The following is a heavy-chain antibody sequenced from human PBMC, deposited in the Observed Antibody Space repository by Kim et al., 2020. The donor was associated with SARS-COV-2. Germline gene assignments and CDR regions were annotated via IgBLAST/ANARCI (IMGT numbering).Heavy chain of an antibody. CDR2: IYYSGST. J-gene: IGHJ3*02. Sequence: SQTLSLTCTVSGGSISSYYWSWIRQPPGKGLEWIGYIYYSGSTNYNPSLKSRVTISVDTSKNQFSLKLSSVTAADTAVYYCARVSPLTYYDFWSGYYEANAFDIWGQGTMVTVSS. D-gene: IGHD3-3*01. CDR3: ARVSPLTYYDFWSGYYEANAFDI. CDR1: GGSISSYY. V-gene: IGHV4-59*01.